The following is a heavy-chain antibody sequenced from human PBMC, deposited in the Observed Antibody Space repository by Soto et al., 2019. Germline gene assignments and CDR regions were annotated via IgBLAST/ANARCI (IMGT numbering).Heavy chain of an antibody. J-gene: IGHJ4*02. CDR3: TRAAWFPYLSFY. Sequence: EVQLVESGGGLVQPGESLRLSCAASGFTFSRFELQWVRQAPGKGLEWISYISSSGSTAYYASSVEGRFTISRDNANNSVYLQMDSLRAEDTALYYCTRAAWFPYLSFYWGQGALVTVSS. D-gene: IGHD3-10*01. CDR1: GFTFSRFE. V-gene: IGHV3-48*03. CDR2: ISSSGSTA.